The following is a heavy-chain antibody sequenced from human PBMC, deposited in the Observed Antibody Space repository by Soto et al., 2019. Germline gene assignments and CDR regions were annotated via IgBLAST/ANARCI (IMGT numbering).Heavy chain of an antibody. V-gene: IGHV4-34*01. CDR1: GGSFSGYY. CDR3: ARGASANWGLLGWFDP. CDR2: INHSGST. D-gene: IGHD7-27*01. J-gene: IGHJ5*02. Sequence: SETLSLTCAVYGGSFSGYYWSWIRQPPGKGLEWIGKINHSGSTNYNPSLKSRVTISVDTSKNQFSLKLSSVTAADTAVYYCARGASANWGLLGWFDPWGQGTRVTVSS.